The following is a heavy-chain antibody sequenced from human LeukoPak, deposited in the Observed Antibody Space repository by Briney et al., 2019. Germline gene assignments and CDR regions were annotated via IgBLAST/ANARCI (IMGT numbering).Heavy chain of an antibody. Sequence: SVKVSCKASGGTFSSYAISWVRQAPGQGLEWMGGIIPIFGTANYAQKFQGRVTITADESTSTAYMELSSLRSEDTAVYYCAREGATVVYFDYWGQGNLVTVSS. D-gene: IGHD4-23*01. CDR1: GGTFSSYA. J-gene: IGHJ4*02. V-gene: IGHV1-69*01. CDR2: IIPIFGTA. CDR3: AREGATVVYFDY.